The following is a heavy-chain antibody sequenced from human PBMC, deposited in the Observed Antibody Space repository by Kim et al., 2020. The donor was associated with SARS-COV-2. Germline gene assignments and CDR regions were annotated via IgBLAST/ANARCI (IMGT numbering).Heavy chain of an antibody. V-gene: IGHV5-51*01. Sequence: YSPSFQGQVTISADKSISTAYLQWSSLKASDTALYYCARSAVGATFFDYWGQGTLVTVSS. D-gene: IGHD1-26*01. CDR3: ARSAVGATFFDY. J-gene: IGHJ4*02.